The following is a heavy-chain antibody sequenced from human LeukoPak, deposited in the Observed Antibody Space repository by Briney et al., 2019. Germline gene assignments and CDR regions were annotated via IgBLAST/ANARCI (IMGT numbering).Heavy chain of an antibody. J-gene: IGHJ3*02. V-gene: IGHV3-7*01. Sequence: GGSLRLSCAASGFTFSSYWMSWVRQAPGKGLEWVANIKQDGSEKYYVDSVKGRFTISRDNAKNSLYLQMNSLRAEDTAVYYCARNFRVMGMIAFDIWGQGTMVTVSS. D-gene: IGHD3-16*01. CDR3: ARNFRVMGMIAFDI. CDR2: IKQDGSEK. CDR1: GFTFSSYW.